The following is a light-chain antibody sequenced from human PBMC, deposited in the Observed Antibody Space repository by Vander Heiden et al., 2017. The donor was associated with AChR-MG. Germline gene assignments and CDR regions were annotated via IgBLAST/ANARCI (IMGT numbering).Light chain of an antibody. CDR2: KDS. CDR1: KLGDKY. Sequence: SYELPQPPSVSVSPGQTASIPCSGDKLGDKYACWYQQKPGQSPVLVSYKDSKRPSGIPERFSGSNSGNTATLTISGTQAMDEADYYCQAGDSSTVVFGGGTKLTVL. CDR3: QAGDSSTVV. J-gene: IGLJ2*01. V-gene: IGLV3-1*01.